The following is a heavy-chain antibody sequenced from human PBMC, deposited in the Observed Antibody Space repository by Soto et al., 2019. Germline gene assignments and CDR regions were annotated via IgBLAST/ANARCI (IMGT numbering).Heavy chain of an antibody. J-gene: IGHJ4*02. CDR1: GFSLSTRGVG. CDR3: AHRPRGYSYYFDY. Sequence: QITLKESGPTLVKPTQTLTLTCTFSGFSLSTRGVGVGWIRQPPGKALEWLALLYWDDDEGYSPSLKSRRTISKDTSKNQVVLTVPNMDPVDTATYYCAHRPRGYSYYFDYWGQGTLVTVSS. D-gene: IGHD5-18*01. V-gene: IGHV2-5*02. CDR2: LYWDDDE.